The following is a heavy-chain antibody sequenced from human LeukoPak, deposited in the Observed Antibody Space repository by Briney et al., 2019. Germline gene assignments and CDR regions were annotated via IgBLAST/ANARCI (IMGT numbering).Heavy chain of an antibody. J-gene: IGHJ3*02. CDR2: ISSSGDYI. CDR3: ARALRGYTSGGGDAFDI. D-gene: IGHD5-18*01. V-gene: IGHV3-21*01. CDR1: GFPFSSYS. Sequence: GGSLRLSCAASGFPFSSYSMNWVRQAPGKGLEWVSSISSSGDYISYADSVTGRFTISRDNAKNSLYLQMNSLRAEDTAVYYCARALRGYTSGGGDAFDIWGQGTMVTVSS.